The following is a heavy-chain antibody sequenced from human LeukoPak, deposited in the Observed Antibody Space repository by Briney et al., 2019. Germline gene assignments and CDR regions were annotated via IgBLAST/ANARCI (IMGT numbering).Heavy chain of an antibody. D-gene: IGHD3-22*01. CDR1: GFTFSSYG. V-gene: IGHV3-30*18. J-gene: IGHJ4*02. CDR2: ISYDGSNK. CDR3: AKARSMIVVAEKN. Sequence: GGSLRLSCAASGFTFSSYGMRWVRQAPGKGLEWVAVISYDGSNKYYADSVKGRFTISRDNSKNTLYLQMNSLRAEDTAVYYCAKARSMIVVAEKNWGQGTLVTVSS.